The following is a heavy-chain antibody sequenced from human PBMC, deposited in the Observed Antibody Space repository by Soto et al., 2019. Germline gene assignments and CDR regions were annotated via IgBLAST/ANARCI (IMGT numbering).Heavy chain of an antibody. Sequence: QVLLQESGPGLVKPSGTLSLTCTLSGGSTKFYYWSWIRQSPGKGLEWIGYVYHSGTTNYNPSLKSRVTISIETSKNQFSLELNSITAADAAVYYCARMNGDYEWVDPWGQGTLVTVSS. V-gene: IGHV4-59*01. CDR2: VYHSGTT. D-gene: IGHD4-17*01. CDR3: ARMNGDYEWVDP. J-gene: IGHJ5*02. CDR1: GGSTKFYY.